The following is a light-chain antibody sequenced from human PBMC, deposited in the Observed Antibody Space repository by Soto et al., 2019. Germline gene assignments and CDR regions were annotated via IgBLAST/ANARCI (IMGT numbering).Light chain of an antibody. CDR3: LQDINYPWT. CDR2: GAS. J-gene: IGKJ1*01. V-gene: IGKV1-5*01. CDR1: QSISSW. Sequence: IQITKSPSTLSAALGDSVPLPCRASQSISSWLAWYQQKPGKPPKVLIYGASNLQSGVPPRFSGSGSGTDFTLAISSLQPEDSATYYCLQDINYPWTFGQGTKVDIK.